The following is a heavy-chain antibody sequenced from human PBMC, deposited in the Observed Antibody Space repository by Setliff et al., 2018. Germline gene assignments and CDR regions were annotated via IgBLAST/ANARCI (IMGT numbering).Heavy chain of an antibody. J-gene: IGHJ6*03. CDR2: IIPVLGMT. CDR3: ARGPSPTVTPSRLIYFYHMDV. D-gene: IGHD4-17*01. Sequence: SMKVSCKASGDPFNAYGVSWVRQAPGQGLEWMGAIIPVLGMTDYAQKFQGRLTITADQSTTTVYMELSSLRFDDTALYYCARGPSPTVTPSRLIYFYHMDVWGTGTTVTVSS. CDR1: GDPFNAYG. V-gene: IGHV1-69*10.